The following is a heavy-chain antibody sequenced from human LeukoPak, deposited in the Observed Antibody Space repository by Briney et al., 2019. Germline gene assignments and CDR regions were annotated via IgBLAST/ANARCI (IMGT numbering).Heavy chain of an antibody. J-gene: IGHJ4*02. CDR2: IYHSGST. CDR3: ARHIWTTVTGYIDY. Sequence: SETLSLTCAVSGYSISSGYYWGWIRQPPGKGLEWIGSIYHSGSTYYNPSLKSRVTISVDTSKNQFSLKLSSVTAADTAVYYCARHIWTTVTGYIDYWGQGTLVTVSS. D-gene: IGHD4-17*01. CDR1: GYSISSGYY. V-gene: IGHV4-38-2*01.